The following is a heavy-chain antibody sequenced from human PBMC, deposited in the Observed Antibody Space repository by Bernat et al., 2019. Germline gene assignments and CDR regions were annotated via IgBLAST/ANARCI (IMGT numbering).Heavy chain of an antibody. CDR2: IGASGGST. D-gene: IGHD2-15*01. CDR3: AKDTMRGYCSGGSCYSENDY. Sequence: EVQLLESGGGLVQPGGSLRLSCAASGFTFSSYAMTWVRQAPGKGLEWVSGIGASGGSTYYADSVKGRFTISRDNSKNTLYLQMNSLRAEDTAVYYCAKDTMRGYCSGGSCYSENDYWGQGTLVTVSS. J-gene: IGHJ4*02. CDR1: GFTFSSYA. V-gene: IGHV3-23*01.